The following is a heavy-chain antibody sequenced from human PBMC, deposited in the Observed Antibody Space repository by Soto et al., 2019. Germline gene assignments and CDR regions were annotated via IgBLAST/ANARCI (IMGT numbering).Heavy chain of an antibody. D-gene: IGHD4-17*01. J-gene: IGHJ4*02. CDR1: GGSISGGGYS. Sequence: QLQLQESGSGLVKPSQTLSLTCAVSGGSISGGGYSWSGIRQPQGKGLEWMGYIYHSGSTYYNPSLKSRVTISVDRSKNQFSLKLSSVTAADTAVYYCARGVTTVTTIDYWGQGTLVTVSS. V-gene: IGHV4-30-2*01. CDR3: ARGVTTVTTIDY. CDR2: IYHSGST.